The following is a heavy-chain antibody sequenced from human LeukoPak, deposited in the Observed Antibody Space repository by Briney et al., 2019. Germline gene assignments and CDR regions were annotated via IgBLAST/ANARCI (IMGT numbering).Heavy chain of an antibody. CDR1: GYSISSGYY. D-gene: IGHD5/OR15-5a*01. Sequence: SETLSLTCTVSGYSISSGYYWGWIRQPPGKGLEWIGSIYHSGSTNYNPSLKSRVTISVDKSKNQFSLKLSSVTAADTAVYYCARAGVSGYYFDYWGQGTLVTVSS. V-gene: IGHV4-38-2*02. J-gene: IGHJ4*02. CDR2: IYHSGST. CDR3: ARAGVSGYYFDY.